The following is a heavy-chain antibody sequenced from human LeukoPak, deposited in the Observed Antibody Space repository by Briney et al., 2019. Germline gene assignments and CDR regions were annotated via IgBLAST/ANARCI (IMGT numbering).Heavy chain of an antibody. CDR1: GFTFNIYG. Sequence: GGSLRLSCAASGFTFNIYGMHWVRQAPGKGLEWGTFIGSDGNNEYYADSVKGRFTISRDNPKNTLFLQMNSLRTEDTDVYYCAGDGISGIDHWGQGILVTVPS. J-gene: IGHJ4*02. V-gene: IGHV3-30*02. D-gene: IGHD6-13*01. CDR3: AGDGISGIDH. CDR2: IGSDGNNE.